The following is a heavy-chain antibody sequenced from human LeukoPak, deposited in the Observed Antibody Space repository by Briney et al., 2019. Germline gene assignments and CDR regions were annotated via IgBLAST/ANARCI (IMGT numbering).Heavy chain of an antibody. CDR1: GGSLSDYS. J-gene: IGHJ5*02. V-gene: IGHV4-34*01. Sequence: SETLSLTCGVYGGSLSDYSWSWIRQPPGKGLEFIGEINHSVNTNFNPSLKSRVTISVDTSKNQVSLRLSSVTAADTAVYYCARNSSGYAFDPWGQGTLVTVSS. CDR2: INHSVNT. D-gene: IGHD5-12*01. CDR3: ARNSSGYAFDP.